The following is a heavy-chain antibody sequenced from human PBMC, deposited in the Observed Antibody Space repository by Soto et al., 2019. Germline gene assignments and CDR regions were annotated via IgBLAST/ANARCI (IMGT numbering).Heavy chain of an antibody. V-gene: IGHV4-59*01. J-gene: IGHJ4*02. CDR2: IYYGGST. CDR1: GGSISSYY. CDR3: ARCIAAAGTLGFDY. D-gene: IGHD6-13*01. Sequence: SETLSLTCTVSGGSISSYYWSWIRQPPGKGLEWIGYIYYGGSTNYNPSLKSRVTISVDTSKNQFSLKLSSVTAADTAVYYCARCIAAAGTLGFDYWGQGTLVTVSS.